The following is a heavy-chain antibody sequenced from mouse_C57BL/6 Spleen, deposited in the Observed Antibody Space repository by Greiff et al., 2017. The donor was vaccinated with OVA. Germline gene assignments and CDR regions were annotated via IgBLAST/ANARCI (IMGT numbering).Heavy chain of an antibody. CDR2: IDPANGNT. V-gene: IGHV14-3*01. D-gene: IGHD1-1*01. Sequence: VQLKESVAELVRPGASVKLSCTASGFNIKNTYMHWVKQRPEQGLEWIGRIDPANGNTKYAPKFQGKATITADTSSNTAYLQLSSLTSEDTAIYYCAPGSSPYYYAMDYWGQGTSVTVSS. J-gene: IGHJ4*01. CDR3: APGSSPYYYAMDY. CDR1: GFNIKNTY.